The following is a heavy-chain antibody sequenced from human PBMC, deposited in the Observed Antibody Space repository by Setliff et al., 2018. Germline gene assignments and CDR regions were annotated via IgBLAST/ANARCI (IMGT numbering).Heavy chain of an antibody. V-gene: IGHV4-59*02. D-gene: IGHD5-18*01. CDR2: IFYSGYT. Sequence: SETLSLTCTVSGGSVSTYYWSWIRQPPGKGLEWIGFIFYSGYTHYNPSLKSRVTMSVDVSRCQFSLVLSSVIAAATAVYFCARGSGRGYSYGLFDYWGQWSLVPFSS. CDR3: ARGSGRGYSYGLFDY. CDR1: GGSVSTYY. J-gene: IGHJ4*02.